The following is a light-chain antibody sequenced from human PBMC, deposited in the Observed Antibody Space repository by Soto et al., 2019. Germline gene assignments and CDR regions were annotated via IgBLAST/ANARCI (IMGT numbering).Light chain of an antibody. CDR1: EDVGDN. V-gene: IGKV3-15*01. J-gene: IGKJ1*01. CDR2: AAS. CDR3: QQYSLWRT. Sequence: IVMTQSPAILSVSPGERVTLSCRASEDVGDNLAWFQQKRGQAPRLLIYAASRRASDVPARFSGSGSGTEFTLTISSLQSEDFAVYYCQQYSLWRTFGQGTTVDVK.